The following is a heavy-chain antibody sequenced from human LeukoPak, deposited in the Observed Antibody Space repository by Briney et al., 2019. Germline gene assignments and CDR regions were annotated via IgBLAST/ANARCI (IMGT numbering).Heavy chain of an antibody. J-gene: IGHJ4*02. CDR1: GFTFSSYA. Sequence: GGSLTLSCAASGFTFSSYAMSWVRQAPARGLEWVSSLRGNGETFYEDSVKGRCTLSIDDSRNMVHLQLNSLRVEDTAIYYCAKASWVSDVDAVLWGEGTQVTVSS. CDR3: AKASWVSDVDAVL. D-gene: IGHD6-13*01. V-gene: IGHV3-23*01. CDR2: LRGNGET.